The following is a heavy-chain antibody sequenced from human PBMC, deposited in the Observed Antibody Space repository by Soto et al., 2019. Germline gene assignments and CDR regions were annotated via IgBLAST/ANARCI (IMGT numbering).Heavy chain of an antibody. Sequence: LRLSCAASGFTFSSYSMNWVRQAPGKGLEWVSYISSSSTTIYYADSVKGRFTISRDNAKNSLYLLMNSLRDEDSALYYCATYSYTNLNWFDPWGQGTLVTVSS. CDR1: GFTFSSYS. CDR2: ISSSSTTI. J-gene: IGHJ5*02. CDR3: ATYSYTNLNWFDP. V-gene: IGHV3-48*02. D-gene: IGHD3-16*01.